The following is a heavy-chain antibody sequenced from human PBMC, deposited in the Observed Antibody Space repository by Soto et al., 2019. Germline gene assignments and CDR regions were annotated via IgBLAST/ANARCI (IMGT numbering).Heavy chain of an antibody. J-gene: IGHJ4*02. Sequence: VKVSCKASGYTFTGYYMHWVRQAPGQGLEWMGWINPNSGGTNYAQKFQGWVTMTRDTSISTAYMELSRLRSDDTAVYYCARTYYDFWSGYYSENYFDYWGQGTLVTVSS. CDR2: INPNSGGT. CDR3: ARTYYDFWSGYYSENYFDY. V-gene: IGHV1-2*04. D-gene: IGHD3-3*01. CDR1: GYTFTGYY.